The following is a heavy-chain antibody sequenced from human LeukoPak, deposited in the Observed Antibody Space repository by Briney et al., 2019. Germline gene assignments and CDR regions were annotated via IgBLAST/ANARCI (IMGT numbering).Heavy chain of an antibody. CDR2: INYIGST. V-gene: IGHV4-59*01. CDR1: GASISSYY. Sequence: PSETLSLTCTVSGASISSYYWNWLRQPPGKGLEWIGYINYIGSTNFHPSLKSRATISMDTSKHHFSLKLSSVTAADTAVYYCARVTRSYDSSGYYFFDFWGQGTLVTVSS. D-gene: IGHD3-22*01. CDR3: ARVTRSYDSSGYYFFDF. J-gene: IGHJ4*02.